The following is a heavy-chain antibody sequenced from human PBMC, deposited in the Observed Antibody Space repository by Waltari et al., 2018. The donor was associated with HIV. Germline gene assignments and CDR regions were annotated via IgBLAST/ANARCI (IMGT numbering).Heavy chain of an antibody. CDR1: ENGFSGSV. V-gene: IGHV7-4-1*01. D-gene: IGHD2-15*01. J-gene: IGHJ4*02. CDR3: AEGYGAFDFDY. Sequence: QLQQSPSQFKKPGTSVKISCKSSENGFSGSVINWVRQAPGQGLEWIGLIDTKTGSPTYAQVFSGLLILSLDTSVTTSYLQIRALKTNDTATYYCAEGYGAFDFDYWGQGTLITVSP. CDR2: IDTKTGSP.